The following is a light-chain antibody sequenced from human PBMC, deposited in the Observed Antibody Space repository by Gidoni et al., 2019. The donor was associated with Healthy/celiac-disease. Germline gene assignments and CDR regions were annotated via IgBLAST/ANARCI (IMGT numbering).Light chain of an antibody. CDR1: SSDVGGYNY. Sequence: QSALTQPAPVSGSPGQSITIACTGTSSDVGGYNYVSGYQQHPGKAPKLMIYEVSNRPSGVSNRFSGSKSGNTASLTISGLQAEDEADYYCSSYTSSSTVVFGGGTKLTVL. CDR2: EVS. J-gene: IGLJ2*01. V-gene: IGLV2-14*01. CDR3: SSYTSSSTVV.